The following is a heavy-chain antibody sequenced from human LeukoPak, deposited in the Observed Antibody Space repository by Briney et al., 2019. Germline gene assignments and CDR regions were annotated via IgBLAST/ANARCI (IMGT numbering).Heavy chain of an antibody. CDR2: IYYSGST. Sequence: PSETLSLTCTVSGGSISSSSYYWGWIRQPPGKGLEWIGSIYYSGSTYYNPSLKSRVTISVDTSKNQFSLKLRSVTAADTAVYYCSRVGGNSESYGWFGPWGQGSLVTVSS. CDR3: SRVGGNSESYGWFGP. CDR1: GGSISSSSYY. D-gene: IGHD4-23*01. V-gene: IGHV4-39*07. J-gene: IGHJ5*02.